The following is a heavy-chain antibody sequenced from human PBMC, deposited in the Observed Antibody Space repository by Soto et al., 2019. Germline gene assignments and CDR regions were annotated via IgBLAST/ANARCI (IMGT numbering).Heavy chain of an antibody. D-gene: IGHD2-21*01. Sequence: PGKGREWMGDVYYGGSTYYNPSLKSRVTISVETSKSQFSLKLSSVTAAVTAVYYCAKDPFFFQSEDGIRDL. CDR3: AKDPFFFQSEDGIRDL. CDR2: VYYGGST. J-gene: IGHJ2*01. V-gene: IGHV4-39*02.